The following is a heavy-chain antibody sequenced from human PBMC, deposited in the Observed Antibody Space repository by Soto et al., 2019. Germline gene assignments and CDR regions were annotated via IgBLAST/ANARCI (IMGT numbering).Heavy chain of an antibody. D-gene: IGHD5-12*01. CDR1: GYTFTSYG. J-gene: IGHJ4*02. CDR2: ISAYNGNT. V-gene: IGHV1-18*01. CDR3: ARDHVDIVATTRKGFDY. Sequence: GASVKVSCKASGYTFTSYGISWVRQAPGQGLEWMGWISAYNGNTNYAQKLQGRVTMTTDTSTSTAYMELRSLRSDDTAVYYCARDHVDIVATTRKGFDYWGQGTLVTVSS.